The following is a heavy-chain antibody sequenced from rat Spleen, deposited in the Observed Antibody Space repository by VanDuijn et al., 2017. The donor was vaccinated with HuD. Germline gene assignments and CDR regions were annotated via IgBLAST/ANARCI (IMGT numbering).Heavy chain of an antibody. CDR2: ISSHSGTI. CDR1: GFTFSNYL. J-gene: IGHJ2*01. V-gene: IGHV5-34*01. Sequence: EVQLVESGGGSVQPGRSLKVSCAASGFTFSNYLMAWVRQAPTKGLEWVAYISSHSGTIYYADTVKGRFTISRDNAKNTLYLQLSSLRSEDTALYYCARNYGGSPFDYWGQGVMVTVSS. D-gene: IGHD1-11*01. CDR3: ARNYGGSPFDY.